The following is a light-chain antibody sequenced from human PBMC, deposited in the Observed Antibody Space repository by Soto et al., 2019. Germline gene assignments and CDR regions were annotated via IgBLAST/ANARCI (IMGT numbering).Light chain of an antibody. V-gene: IGKV3-11*01. CDR3: QQRTDRPPWT. CDR2: DAS. J-gene: IGKJ5*01. CDR1: QSIGLA. Sequence: EIVLTQSPATLSLSPWERATLSCRASQSIGLAIAWYQHKPGQAPRLLIFDASQRATGIPARFRGSGSGTDFTLSISSLEPEDFAVYYCQQRTDRPPWTFGQGTRLEIK.